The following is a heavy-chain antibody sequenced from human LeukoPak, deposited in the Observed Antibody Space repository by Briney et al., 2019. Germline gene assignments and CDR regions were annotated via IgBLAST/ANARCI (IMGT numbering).Heavy chain of an antibody. V-gene: IGHV3-21*01. J-gene: IGHJ4*02. D-gene: IGHD6-13*01. CDR2: ISSSSSYI. CDR3: ARDFIAAASGRPDY. CDR1: GFIFSSYS. Sequence: PGGSLRLSCAASGFIFSSYSMNWVRQAPGKGLEWVSSISSSSSYIYYADSVKGRFTISRDNAKNSLYLQMNSLRAEDTAVYYCARDFIAAASGRPDYWGQGTLVTVSS.